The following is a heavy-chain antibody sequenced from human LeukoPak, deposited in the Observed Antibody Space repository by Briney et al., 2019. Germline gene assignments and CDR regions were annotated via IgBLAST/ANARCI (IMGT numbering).Heavy chain of an antibody. CDR1: GGTFSSYA. CDR3: AKDYGKNFDY. J-gene: IGHJ4*02. Sequence: SCKASGGTFSSYAISWVRQAPGKGLEWVVVISYDGSNKYYADSVKGRFTISRDNSKNTLYLQMNSLRAEDTAVYYCAKDYGKNFDYWGQGTLVTVSS. D-gene: IGHD3-10*01. V-gene: IGHV3-30*04. CDR2: ISYDGSNK.